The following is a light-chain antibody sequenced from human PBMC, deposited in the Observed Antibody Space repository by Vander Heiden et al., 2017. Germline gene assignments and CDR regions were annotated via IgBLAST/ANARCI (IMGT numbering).Light chain of an antibody. Sequence: QSVLPPPPSVSGAPGQRVTISCTRSRSHICAGYDVHCYQQLPETAPKPNIYGNSNRPSGVPDRFPGSKSGTAASLAITGLQAEDEADYDCQSYDSSLSALYVFGTGTKVTVL. CDR3: QSYDSSLSALYV. J-gene: IGLJ1*01. CDR1: RSHICAGYD. V-gene: IGLV1-40*01. CDR2: GNS.